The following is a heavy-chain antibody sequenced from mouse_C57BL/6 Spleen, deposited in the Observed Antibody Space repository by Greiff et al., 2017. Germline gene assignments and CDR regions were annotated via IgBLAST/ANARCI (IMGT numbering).Heavy chain of an antibody. CDR1: GYTFTEYT. V-gene: IGHV1-62-2*01. D-gene: IGHD2-1*01. CDR3: ARHEGGNYPFAY. CDR2: FYLGSGSI. Sequence: QVQLKESGAELVKPGASVKLSCKASGYTFTEYTIHWVKQRSGQGLEWIGWFYLGSGSIKYNEKFKDKATLTADKSSSTVYMELSRLTSEDSAVYFCARHEGGNYPFAYWGQGTLVTVSA. J-gene: IGHJ3*01.